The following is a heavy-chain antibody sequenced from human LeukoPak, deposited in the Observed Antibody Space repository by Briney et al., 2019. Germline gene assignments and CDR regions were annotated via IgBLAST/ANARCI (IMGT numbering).Heavy chain of an antibody. V-gene: IGHV1-46*01. J-gene: IGHJ5*02. D-gene: IGHD5-18*01. CDR3: ARIQEKDSNWFDP. CDR1: GYTFTSYY. Sequence: ASVKVSFKASGYTFTSYYMHWVRQAPGQGLDWMGIINPSGGSTSYAQKFQGRVTMTEDTSTDTAYMELSSLRSEDTAVYYCARIQEKDSNWFDPWGQGTLVTVSS. CDR2: INPSGGST.